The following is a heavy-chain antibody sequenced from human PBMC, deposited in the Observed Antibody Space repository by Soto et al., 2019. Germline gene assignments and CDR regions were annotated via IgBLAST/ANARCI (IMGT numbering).Heavy chain of an antibody. CDR1: GGSISSYY. Sequence: QVQLQESGPGLVKPSETLSLTCTVSGGSISSYYWSWIRQPPGKGLEWIGYIYYSGSTNYNPSLKRRVTISVDTSKHQFSLNLSSVTAADTAVYYCARFGRWSDAFDIWGQGTMVTVSS. D-gene: IGHD6-13*01. V-gene: IGHV4-59*08. J-gene: IGHJ3*02. CDR2: IYYSGST. CDR3: ARFGRWSDAFDI.